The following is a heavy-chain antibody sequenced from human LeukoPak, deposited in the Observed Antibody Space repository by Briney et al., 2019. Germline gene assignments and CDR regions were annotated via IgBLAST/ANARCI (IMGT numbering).Heavy chain of an antibody. CDR1: GFTFSSYS. CDR2: ISSSSTYI. V-gene: IGHV3-21*01. CDR3: ARGTIAVNFDY. J-gene: IGHJ4*02. Sequence: GGSLRLSCAASGFTFSSYSMNWVRQAPGKGLEWVASISSSSTYIYYADSVRGRFTISRDNARSSLYLQMNSLRAEDTAVYYCARGTIAVNFDYWGQGALVTVSS. D-gene: IGHD6-19*01.